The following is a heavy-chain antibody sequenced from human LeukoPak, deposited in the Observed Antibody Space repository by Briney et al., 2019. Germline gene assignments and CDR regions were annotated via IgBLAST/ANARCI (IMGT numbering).Heavy chain of an antibody. CDR3: AKDLRYSSSWYFDY. CDR2: INSIGSST. Sequence: GGSLRLSCAASGFTFSSYWMHWVRQAPGKGLVWVSRINSIGSSTSYADSVKGRFTISRANSKNTLYLQMNSLRAEDTAVYYCAKDLRYSSSWYFDYWSQGTLVTVSS. J-gene: IGHJ4*02. V-gene: IGHV3-74*01. CDR1: GFTFSSYW. D-gene: IGHD6-13*01.